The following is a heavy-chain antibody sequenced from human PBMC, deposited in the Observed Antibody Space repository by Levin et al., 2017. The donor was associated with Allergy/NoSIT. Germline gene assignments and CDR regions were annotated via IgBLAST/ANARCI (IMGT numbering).Heavy chain of an antibody. CDR2: IYYSGST. Sequence: SQTLSLPCTVSGDSIISYYWSWLRQPPEMGLEWIGNIYYSGSTNYNPSLKSRVTISIDMSKNQFSLRLTSVTAADTAVYYCARRSGGRGWFDPWGQGTLVTVSS. CDR3: ARRSGGRGWFDP. CDR1: GDSIISYY. V-gene: IGHV4-59*08. J-gene: IGHJ5*02. D-gene: IGHD1-14*01.